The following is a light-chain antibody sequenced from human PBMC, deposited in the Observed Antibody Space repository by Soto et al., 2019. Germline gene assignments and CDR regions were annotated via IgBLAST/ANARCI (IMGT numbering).Light chain of an antibody. J-gene: IGKJ1*01. V-gene: IGKV3-20*01. CDR1: QSVSSY. CDR2: GAS. CDR3: QQYGSSGT. Sequence: EIVLTQSAATLSVSPGERATLSCRASQSVSSYLAWYQHKPGQAPRLLIYGASNRATGIPDRFSGSGSGTDFTLTISRLEPEDFAVYYCQQYGSSGTFGQGTKVDI.